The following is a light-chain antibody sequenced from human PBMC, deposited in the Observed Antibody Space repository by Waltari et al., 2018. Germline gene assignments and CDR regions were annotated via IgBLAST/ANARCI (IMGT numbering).Light chain of an antibody. J-gene: IGKJ2*01. CDR1: QSILTW. Sequence: DTQMTQSPSTLSASVGHRVTITRRSSQSILTWLAWYQKKPGKAPRLLIYKAFNLESGVPGRFSGSASGTEFNLTISSLQPDDSATYYCQQYHDYSAFGQGTKLEIK. V-gene: IGKV1-5*03. CDR2: KAF. CDR3: QQYHDYSA.